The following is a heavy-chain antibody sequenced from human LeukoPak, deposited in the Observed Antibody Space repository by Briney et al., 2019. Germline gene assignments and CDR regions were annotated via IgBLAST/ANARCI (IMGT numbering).Heavy chain of an antibody. D-gene: IGHD5-24*01. Sequence: GGSLRLSCAASGFTFRSYSMKWVRQAPGKGLEWVSYISSSSSTIYYADSVKGRFTISRDNAKNSLYLQMNSLRAEDTAVYYCARGNGYNLDAFDIWGQGTMVTVSS. CDR1: GFTFRSYS. J-gene: IGHJ3*02. CDR3: ARGNGYNLDAFDI. CDR2: ISSSSSTI. V-gene: IGHV3-48*01.